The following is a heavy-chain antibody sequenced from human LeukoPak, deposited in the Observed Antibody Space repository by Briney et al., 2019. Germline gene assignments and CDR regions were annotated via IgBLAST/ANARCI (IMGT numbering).Heavy chain of an antibody. CDR3: ARAANYDSTGYFQWAFDI. D-gene: IGHD3-22*01. J-gene: IGHJ3*02. Sequence: GSINTYYWSWIRQPPGKGLEWMGRIDPSDSYTNYSPSFQGHVTISTDKSISTAYLQWSSLKASDTAMYYCARAANYDSTGYFQWAFDIWGQGTMVTVSS. CDR1: GSINTYYW. V-gene: IGHV5-10-1*01. CDR2: IDPSDSYT.